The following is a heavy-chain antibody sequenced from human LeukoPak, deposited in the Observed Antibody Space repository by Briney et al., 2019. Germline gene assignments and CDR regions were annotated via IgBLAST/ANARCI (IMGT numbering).Heavy chain of an antibody. D-gene: IGHD7-27*01. CDR1: GGSISSGGYY. CDR2: IYYSGST. Sequence: PSETLSLTCTVSGGSISSGGYYWSWIRQHPGKGLEWIGYIYYSGSTYYNPSLKSRVTISVDTSKNQFSLKLSSVTAADTALYYCAKDKLHLQLTGVAFDIWGQGTMVTVSS. CDR3: AKDKLHLQLTGVAFDI. J-gene: IGHJ3*02. V-gene: IGHV4-31*03.